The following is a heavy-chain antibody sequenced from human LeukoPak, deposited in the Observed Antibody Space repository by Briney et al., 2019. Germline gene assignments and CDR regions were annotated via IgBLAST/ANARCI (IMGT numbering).Heavy chain of an antibody. J-gene: IGHJ3*02. CDR3: ARSPVWRAVDAFDI. Sequence: SETLSLTCTVSGGSISSYYWSWIRQPPGEGLEWIGYIFYSGSTNYNPSLKSRVTISVDTSKNHFSLKLSSATAADTAVYYCARSPVWRAVDAFDIWGQGTMVTVSS. CDR1: GGSISSYY. D-gene: IGHD1-1*01. CDR2: IFYSGST. V-gene: IGHV4-59*01.